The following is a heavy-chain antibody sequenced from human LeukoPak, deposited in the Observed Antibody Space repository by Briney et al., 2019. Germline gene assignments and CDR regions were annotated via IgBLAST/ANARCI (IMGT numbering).Heavy chain of an antibody. J-gene: IGHJ6*03. CDR3: ARDVISRGGYYYYMDV. CDR2: IYTSGST. V-gene: IGHV4-4*07. D-gene: IGHD3-10*01. Sequence: SETLSLTCTVSGGSISSYYWSWIRQPAGKGLEWIGRIYTSGSTNYNPSLKSRVTMSVDTSKNQFSLKLSSVTAADTAVYYCARDVISRGGYYYYMDVWGKGTTVTVSS. CDR1: GGSISSYY.